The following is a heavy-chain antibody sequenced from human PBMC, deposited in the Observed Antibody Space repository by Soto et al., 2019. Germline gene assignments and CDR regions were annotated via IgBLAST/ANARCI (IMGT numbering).Heavy chain of an antibody. J-gene: IGHJ5*02. Sequence: SETLSLTFTVSCASILYGGFSWTLIRQSPEGGLEGIGYIQYSGIANYNPSLNRRLTMSVDRSKSQFSMKLASVTAADPAVYYCARGVGGSGLNWFDPWGQGTLVTVSS. D-gene: IGHD6-19*01. V-gene: IGHV4-30-2*06. CDR1: CASILYGGFS. CDR2: IQYSGIA. CDR3: ARGVGGSGLNWFDP.